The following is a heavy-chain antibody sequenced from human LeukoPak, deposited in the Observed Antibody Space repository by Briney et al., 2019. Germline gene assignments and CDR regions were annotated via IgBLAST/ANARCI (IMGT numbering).Heavy chain of an antibody. D-gene: IGHD6-13*01. CDR1: GYTLTELS. CDR2: FDPEDAET. CDR3: ATAVFEGGIDIWFDP. J-gene: IGHJ5*02. Sequence: ASVKVSCKVSGYTLTELSMHWVRQAPGKGLEWMGGFDPEDAETIYAQKFHGRVTMTEDTSTDTAYMELSSLRSEDTAVYYCATAVFEGGIDIWFDPWGQGTLVTVSS. V-gene: IGHV1-24*01.